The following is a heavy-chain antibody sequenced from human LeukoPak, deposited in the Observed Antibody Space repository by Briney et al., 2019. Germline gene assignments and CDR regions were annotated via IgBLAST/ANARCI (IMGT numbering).Heavy chain of an antibody. CDR1: GGSISGYY. Sequence: SETLSLTCTVSGGSISGYYWSWIRQPPGKGLEWIGYIYYSGSTNYNPSLKSRVTISVDTSKNQFSLKLSSVTAADTAVYYCARHPASNREYFQHWGQGTLVTVSS. CDR2: IYYSGST. J-gene: IGHJ1*01. D-gene: IGHD1-14*01. V-gene: IGHV4-59*01. CDR3: ARHPASNREYFQH.